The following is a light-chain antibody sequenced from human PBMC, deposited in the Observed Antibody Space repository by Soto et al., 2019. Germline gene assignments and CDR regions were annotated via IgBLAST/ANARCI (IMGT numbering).Light chain of an antibody. CDR1: QSIGGY. V-gene: IGKV1-39*01. Sequence: DIQMTQSPSSLSASVGDRVTIACRASQSIGGYLNWYQQKPGKAPKLLIFNAASLQSGVPSRFSGSGSGTDFTLTSSSLQPEDFATYYCQQSYTIPITFGGGTKVE. CDR2: NAA. J-gene: IGKJ4*01. CDR3: QQSYTIPIT.